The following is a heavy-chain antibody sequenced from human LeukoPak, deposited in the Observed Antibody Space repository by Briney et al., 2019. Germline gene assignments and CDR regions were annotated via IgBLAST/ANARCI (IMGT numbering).Heavy chain of an antibody. CDR3: ARNSDY. Sequence: RTSETLSLTCTVSGGSISSSSYYWGWIRQPPGKGLEWIGSIYYSGSTYYNLSLKSRVTISVDTSKNQFSLKLSSVTAADTAVYYCARNSDYWGQGTLVTVSS. CDR1: GGSISSSSYY. CDR2: IYYSGST. J-gene: IGHJ4*02. V-gene: IGHV4-39*01.